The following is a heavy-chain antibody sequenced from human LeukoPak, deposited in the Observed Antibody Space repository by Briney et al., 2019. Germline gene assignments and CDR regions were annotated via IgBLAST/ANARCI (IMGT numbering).Heavy chain of an antibody. CDR3: ARDCSSSAFDI. V-gene: IGHV3-21*01. CDR1: GFTFNIYT. J-gene: IGHJ3*02. Sequence: GGSLRLSCAASGFTFNIYTMTWVRQAPGKGLEWVSSIGSSSRYIYYADLLKGRFTISRDNDNNSVYLQMNSLRAEDTAVYYCARDCSSSAFDIWGQGTMVTVSS. D-gene: IGHD2-15*01. CDR2: IGSSSRYI.